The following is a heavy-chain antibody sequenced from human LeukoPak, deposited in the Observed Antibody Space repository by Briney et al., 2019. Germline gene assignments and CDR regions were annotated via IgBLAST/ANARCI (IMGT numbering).Heavy chain of an antibody. Sequence: GGSLRLSCAASGFTFNNYSMNWVRQAPEKGLEWVSYISSSSRTIYYADSVKGRFTISRDNAKNSLYLQMNSLRAEDTAMYYCASKDSSSYTPFDYWGQGTLVTVSS. CDR2: ISSSSRTI. CDR3: ASKDSSSYTPFDY. CDR1: GFTFNNYS. J-gene: IGHJ4*02. D-gene: IGHD6-13*01. V-gene: IGHV3-48*01.